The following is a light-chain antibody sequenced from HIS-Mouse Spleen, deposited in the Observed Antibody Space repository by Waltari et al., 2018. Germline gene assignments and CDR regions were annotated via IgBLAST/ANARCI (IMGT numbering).Light chain of an antibody. J-gene: IGLJ3*02. Sequence: QSALPQPASVSRSPGQSNTISCPGTSSDVGGYNYVPWYQQHPGKAPKLMIYDVSNRPSGVSNRFSGSKSGNTASLTISGLQAEDEADYYCSSYTSSSTRVFGGGTKLTVL. V-gene: IGLV2-14*03. CDR2: DVS. CDR1: SSDVGGYNY. CDR3: SSYTSSSTRV.